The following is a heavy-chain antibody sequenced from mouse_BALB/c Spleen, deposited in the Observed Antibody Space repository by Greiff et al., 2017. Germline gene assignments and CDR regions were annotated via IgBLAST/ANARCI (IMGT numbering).Heavy chain of an antibody. D-gene: IGHD3-3*01. CDR2: IYPGSGST. Sequence: LQQPGSELVRPGASVKLSCKASGYTFTSYWMHWVKQRHGQGLEWIGNIYPGSGSTNYDEKFKSKGTLTVDTSSSTAYMHLSSLTSEDSAVYYCTRWRDGNYFDYWGQGTTLTVSS. J-gene: IGHJ2*01. CDR1: GYTFTSYW. V-gene: IGHV1S22*01. CDR3: TRWRDGNYFDY.